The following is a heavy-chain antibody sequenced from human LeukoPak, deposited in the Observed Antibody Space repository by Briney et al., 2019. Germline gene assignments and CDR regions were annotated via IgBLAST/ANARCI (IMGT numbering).Heavy chain of an antibody. Sequence: PGGSLRLSCAASGFTFSSYAMSWVRQAPGKGLEWVSAISGSGGSTYYADSVKGRFTISRDNSKNMLYLQMNSLRAEDTAVYYCAKVRHIVVVTAIPDYWGQGTLVTVSS. D-gene: IGHD2-21*02. CDR1: GFTFSSYA. CDR2: ISGSGGST. J-gene: IGHJ4*02. CDR3: AKVRHIVVVTAIPDY. V-gene: IGHV3-23*01.